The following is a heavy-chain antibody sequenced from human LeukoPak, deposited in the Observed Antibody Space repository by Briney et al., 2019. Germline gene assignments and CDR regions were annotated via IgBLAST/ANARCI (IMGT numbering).Heavy chain of an antibody. CDR2: MNPNSGNT. V-gene: IGHV1-8*01. D-gene: IGHD3-22*01. J-gene: IGHJ4*02. Sequence: GASVKVSSKASGYTFTSYDINWVRQAAGQGLEWMGWMNPNSGNTGYAQKFQGRVTMTRNTSISTAYMELSSLRSEDTAVYYCARSSGGYGPDIDYWGQGTLVTVSS. CDR3: ARSSGGYGPDIDY. CDR1: GYTFTSYD.